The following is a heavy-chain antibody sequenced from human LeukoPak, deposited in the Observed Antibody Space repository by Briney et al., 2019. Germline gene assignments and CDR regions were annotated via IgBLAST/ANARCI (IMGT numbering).Heavy chain of an antibody. J-gene: IGHJ5*02. CDR2: INPNSGGT. D-gene: IGHD6-13*01. V-gene: IGHV1-2*02. CDR1: GYTFTSYY. Sequence: ASVKVSCKASGYTFTSYYMHWVRQAPGQGLEWMGWINPNSGGTNYAQKFQGRVTMTSDTSISTDYMELSRLRSDDTAVYYCARDRPVIAAAANWFDPWGQGTLVTVSS. CDR3: ARDRPVIAAAANWFDP.